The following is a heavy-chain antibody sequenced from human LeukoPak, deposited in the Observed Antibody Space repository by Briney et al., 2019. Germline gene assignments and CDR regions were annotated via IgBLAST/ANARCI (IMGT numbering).Heavy chain of an antibody. CDR1: GYSFTTYW. CDR2: TFPGGSDT. D-gene: IGHD3-10*01. CDR3: ARSYGSGSYYNRDITIHAFDI. J-gene: IGHJ3*02. Sequence: GESLKISCKASGYSFTTYWIGWVRQMPGKGLEWMGITFPGGSDTKYSPPFQGQVTISADKSISTAYLQWSSLKASDTAMYYCARSYGSGSYYNRDITIHAFDIWGQGTMVTVSS. V-gene: IGHV5-51*01.